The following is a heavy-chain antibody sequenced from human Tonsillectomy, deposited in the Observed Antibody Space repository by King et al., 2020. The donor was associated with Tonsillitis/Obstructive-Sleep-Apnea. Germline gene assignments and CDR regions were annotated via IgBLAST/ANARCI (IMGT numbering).Heavy chain of an antibody. J-gene: IGHJ4*02. CDR2: IYSGGTT. CDR3: ARDRCSGVICYGALDY. Sequence: DVQLVESGGGLIQPGGSLRLSCAASGFTVSSNYMSWVRQAPGKGLEWVSLIYSGGTTYYADSVKGRFTISRDNSKNTLYLQMNSLRAEDTAVYYCARDRCSGVICYGALDYWGQGTVVTVSS. CDR1: GFTVSSNY. V-gene: IGHV3-53*01. D-gene: IGHD2-15*01.